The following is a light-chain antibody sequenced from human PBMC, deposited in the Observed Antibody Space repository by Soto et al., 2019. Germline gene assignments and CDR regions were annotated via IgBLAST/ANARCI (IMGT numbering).Light chain of an antibody. Sequence: QSVLTQPASVSGSPGQSITISCTGTSSDVGSYNLVSWYQQHPGKAPKLMIYEGSKRPSGVSNRFSGSKSGNTASLTISGLQAEDVSDYYCCSYAGSSTSRVFGTGTIVTVL. CDR1: SSDVGSYNL. J-gene: IGLJ1*01. V-gene: IGLV2-23*01. CDR2: EGS. CDR3: CSYAGSSTSRV.